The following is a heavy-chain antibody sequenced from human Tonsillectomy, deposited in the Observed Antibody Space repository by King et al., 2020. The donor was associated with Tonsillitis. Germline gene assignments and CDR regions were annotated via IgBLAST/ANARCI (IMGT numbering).Heavy chain of an antibody. CDR1: GGSISSYY. D-gene: IGHD2-15*01. CDR2: IYTSGIT. CDR3: ARGPGTVQMVPGGFDY. J-gene: IGHJ4*02. V-gene: IGHV4-4*07. Sequence: VQLQESGPGLVKPPETLSLTCTVSGGSISSYYWSWIRQPAGKGLEWIGRIYTSGITKYNPSLKSRVTMSVDTSKNQFSLKLSSVTAADTAVYYCARGPGTVQMVPGGFDYWGQGTLVTVSS.